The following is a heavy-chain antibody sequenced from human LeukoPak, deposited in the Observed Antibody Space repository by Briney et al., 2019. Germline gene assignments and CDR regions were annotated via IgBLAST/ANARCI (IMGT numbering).Heavy chain of an antibody. V-gene: IGHV1-2*06. CDR1: GYTFTGYY. CDR2: INPNSGGT. J-gene: IGHJ3*02. Sequence: ASVKVSCKASGYTFTGYYMHWVRQAPGQGLEWMGRINPNSGGTNYAQKFQGRVTMTRGTSISTAYMELSRLRSDDTAVYYCARGLGTYDYVWGSYRSDAFDIWGQGTMVTVSS. CDR3: ARGLGTYDYVWGSYRSDAFDI. D-gene: IGHD3-16*02.